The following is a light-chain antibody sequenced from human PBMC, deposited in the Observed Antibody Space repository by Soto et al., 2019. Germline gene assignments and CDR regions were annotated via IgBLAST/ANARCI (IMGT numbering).Light chain of an antibody. CDR3: SSYTRSSTNVV. J-gene: IGLJ2*01. CDR2: DVT. Sequence: QSALTQPASVSGSPGQSITISCTGTSSDVGGHNYVSWYQHHPGKAPKLIIYDVTNRPSGVSNRFSGSKSGNTASLTISGLQAEDEADYYCSSYTRSSTNVVFGGGTQLTVL. V-gene: IGLV2-14*03. CDR1: SSDVGGHNY.